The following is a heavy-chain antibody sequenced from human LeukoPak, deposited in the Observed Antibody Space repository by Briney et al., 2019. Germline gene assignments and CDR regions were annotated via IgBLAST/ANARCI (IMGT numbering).Heavy chain of an antibody. J-gene: IGHJ3*01. Sequence: PSETLSLTCAVSGYSISSGYYWGWIRQPPGKELEWIGGIYHSGSTYYNPSLKSRVTISVDTSKNQFSLKLSSVTAADTAVYYCTRDGRRGSYGDAFDLWGQGTMVTVSS. CDR1: GYSISSGYY. CDR3: TRDGRRGSYGDAFDL. D-gene: IGHD1-26*01. CDR2: IYHSGST. V-gene: IGHV4-38-2*02.